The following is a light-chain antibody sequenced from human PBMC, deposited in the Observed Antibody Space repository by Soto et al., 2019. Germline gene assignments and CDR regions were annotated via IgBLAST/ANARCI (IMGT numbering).Light chain of an antibody. V-gene: IGLV2-11*01. CDR2: DVS. CDR1: SSDIGSYNY. J-gene: IGLJ2*01. CDR3: CSFPGTVPVL. Sequence: QSVLTQPRSVSGSPGQSVTISCTGTSSDIGSYNYISWYQQHPGKAPKLMLYDVSVRPSGVPERFSGSKSGSTASLTISGLQAEDEADYFCCSFPGTVPVLFGGGTKLTVL.